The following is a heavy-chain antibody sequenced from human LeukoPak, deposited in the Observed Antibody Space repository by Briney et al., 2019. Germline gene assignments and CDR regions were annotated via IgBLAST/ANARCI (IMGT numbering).Heavy chain of an antibody. CDR3: AREFPIVVVPAAILDNWFDP. J-gene: IGHJ5*02. CDR2: IYTSGDT. V-gene: IGHV4-4*07. CDR1: GGSISSYY. Sequence: SETLSLTCTVSGGSISSYYWSWIRQPAGKGLEWIGRIYTSGDTNYNPSLKSRVTMSVDTSKNQFSLKLSSVTAADTAVYYCAREFPIVVVPAAILDNWFDPWGQGTLVTVSS. D-gene: IGHD2-2*01.